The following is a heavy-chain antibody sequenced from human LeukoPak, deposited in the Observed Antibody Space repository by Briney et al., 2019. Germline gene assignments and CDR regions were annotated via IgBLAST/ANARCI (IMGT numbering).Heavy chain of an antibody. CDR1: GFSLSTSGVG. V-gene: IGHV2-5*02. J-gene: IGHJ5*02. D-gene: IGHD5-18*01. CDR2: IYWDDDK. Sequence: SGPTLVNPTQTLTLTWTFSGFSLSTSGVGVGWIRQPPGKALEWLALIYWDDDKRYSPSLKSRLTITKDTSKNQVVLTMTNMDPVDTATYYCAHRGYSPNGNWFDPWGQGTLVTVSS. CDR3: AHRGYSPNGNWFDP.